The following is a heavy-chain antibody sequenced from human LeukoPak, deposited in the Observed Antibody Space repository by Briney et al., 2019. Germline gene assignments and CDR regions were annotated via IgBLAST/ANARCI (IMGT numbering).Heavy chain of an antibody. CDR2: INPNGGGT. CDR3: ARGHVVLSLHL. J-gene: IGHJ3*01. Sequence: ASVKVSCKASGYTFTDYYIHWVRQAPGQGLEWMGWINPNGGGTNYEQKFQGRVTVTRDTSITTAYMELNRLRPDDTAVYCCARGHVVLSLHLWGQGTMVTVSS. V-gene: IGHV1-2*02. D-gene: IGHD2-21*01. CDR1: GYTFTDYY.